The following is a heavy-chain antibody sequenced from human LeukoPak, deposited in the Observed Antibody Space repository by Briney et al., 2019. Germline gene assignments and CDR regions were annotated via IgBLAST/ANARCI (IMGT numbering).Heavy chain of an antibody. V-gene: IGHV1-2*02. CDR3: ARGPIIDIVVIPAAADYYHMDV. CDR1: GYTFTGYY. D-gene: IGHD2-2*01. CDR2: INLNSDDT. J-gene: IGHJ6*03. Sequence: ASVKISCKASGYTFTGYYMHWVRQAPGQGLEWMGWINLNSDDTNYAQKFQGRVTMTRDTSISTAYMELSRLRSDDTAVYYCARGPIIDIVVIPAAADYYHMDVWGKGTTVTVSS.